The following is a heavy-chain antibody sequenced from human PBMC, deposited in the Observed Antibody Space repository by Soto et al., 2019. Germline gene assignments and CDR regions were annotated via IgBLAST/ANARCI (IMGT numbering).Heavy chain of an antibody. CDR3: ARGDREDIAVVIGVRPGEYGVDV. J-gene: IGHJ6*02. Sequence: GGSLRLSCAAPGFTFRNYAMHWVRQAPGKGLECVAVISYDGGNKFYRDYVKGRFTISRDNSKNTLYLQINSLRYEDTAVYYCARGDREDIAVVIGVRPGEYGVDVWGQGTTVTVS. CDR2: ISYDGGNK. CDR1: GFTFRNYA. D-gene: IGHD2-15*01. V-gene: IGHV3-30-3*01.